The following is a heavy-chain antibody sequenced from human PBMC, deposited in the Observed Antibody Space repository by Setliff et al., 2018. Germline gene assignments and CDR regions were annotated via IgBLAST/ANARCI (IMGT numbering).Heavy chain of an antibody. D-gene: IGHD2-15*01. Sequence: GGSLRLSCAASGFTFSTYRMHWVRPAPGKGLEWGAIIWDDGGYKYHADSVKGRFTISRDNSKNTLYLQMNSLRPEDTAVYYCARTCSGSGCYAGLESWGQGTPVTVSS. CDR3: ARTCSGSGCYAGLES. CDR1: GFTFSTYR. V-gene: IGHV3-33*08. J-gene: IGHJ4*02. CDR2: IWDDGGYK.